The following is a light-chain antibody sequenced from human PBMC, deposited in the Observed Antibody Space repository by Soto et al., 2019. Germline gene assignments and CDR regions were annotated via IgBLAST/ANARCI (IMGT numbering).Light chain of an antibody. CDR2: KAS. J-gene: IGKJ1*01. CDR1: QSVDTC. V-gene: IGKV1-5*03. Sequence: DIQMTQSPSTLSASVGDRVTITCRASQSVDTCLAWYQQKPGKAPNLLLYKASSLETGVPSRVSGSGSGTEVTLTISSLQPDDVATYYCQQFYRYPWTFGQGTKVEIK. CDR3: QQFYRYPWT.